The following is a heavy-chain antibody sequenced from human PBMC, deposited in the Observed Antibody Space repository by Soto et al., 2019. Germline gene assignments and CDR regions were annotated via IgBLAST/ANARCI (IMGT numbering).Heavy chain of an antibody. CDR3: ARASIVSTMGGWLDP. V-gene: IGHV3-66*01. Sequence: EVQLVESWGGLVQAGGSLRLSCAASGFTVSGNYMAWVRQAPGKGLEWVSIIYSTNNTYYADFVKGRFTMSRDNSKNTMWLQMNSLRAEDTAVYYCARASIVSTMGGWLDPWGQGARVIVSS. J-gene: IGHJ5*02. CDR1: GFTVSGNY. D-gene: IGHD5-12*01. CDR2: IYSTNNT.